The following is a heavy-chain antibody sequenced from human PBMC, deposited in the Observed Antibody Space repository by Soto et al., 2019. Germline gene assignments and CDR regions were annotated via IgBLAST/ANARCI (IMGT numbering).Heavy chain of an antibody. J-gene: IGHJ4*02. CDR3: ARGRGYSYGYFDY. D-gene: IGHD5-18*01. V-gene: IGHV1-3*01. CDR2: INAGNGNT. Sequence: GASVKVSCKASGYTFTSYAMHWVRQAPGQRLEWMGWINAGNGNTKYSQKFQGRVTITRDTSASTAYMELSSLRSEDTAVYYCARGRGYSYGYFDYWGQGTLVTLSS. CDR1: GYTFTSYA.